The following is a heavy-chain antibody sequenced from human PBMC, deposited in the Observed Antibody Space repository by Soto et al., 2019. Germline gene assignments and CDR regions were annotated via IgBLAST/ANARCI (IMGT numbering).Heavy chain of an antibody. CDR1: GFTFSSYA. CDR3: AKDHCSGGSCYSYTPLYYYYMDV. D-gene: IGHD2-15*01. CDR2: ISGSGGST. Sequence: PGGSLRLSCAASGFTFSSYAMSWVRQAPGKGLEWVSAISGSGGSTYYADSVKGRFTISRDNSKNTLYLQMNSLRAEDTAVCYCAKDHCSGGSCYSYTPLYYYYMDVWGKGTTVTVSS. J-gene: IGHJ6*03. V-gene: IGHV3-23*01.